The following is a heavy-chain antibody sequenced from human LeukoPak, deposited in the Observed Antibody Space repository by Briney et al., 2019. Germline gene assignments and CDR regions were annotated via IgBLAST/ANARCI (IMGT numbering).Heavy chain of an antibody. Sequence: PSETLSLTCSVSGGSISSKCYYWGWIRQPPGKGPEWIGSIYYSGSTYYNVSLKSRVTISVDTSKNHSSLKLTSVTAADTAVYYCARQGGGSYYWVANSWGQGALVTVSS. CDR3: ARQGGGSYYWVANS. CDR2: IYYSGST. V-gene: IGHV4-39*01. D-gene: IGHD2-15*01. J-gene: IGHJ4*02. CDR1: GGSISSKCYY.